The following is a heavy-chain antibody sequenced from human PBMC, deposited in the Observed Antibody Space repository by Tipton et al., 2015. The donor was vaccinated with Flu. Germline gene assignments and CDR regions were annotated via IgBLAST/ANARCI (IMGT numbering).Heavy chain of an antibody. Sequence: TLSLTCAVSGHSVSSGYYWGWIRQPPGKGLEWIGTIYHIENIFYNPSLKSRVTISVDTSKNEFSLNLSSATAADTAVYFCASLNGGSPQSLHYFDYWGQGALVAVSS. V-gene: IGHV4-38-2*01. CDR1: GHSVSSGYY. CDR2: IYHIENI. J-gene: IGHJ4*02. D-gene: IGHD1-26*01. CDR3: ASLNGGSPQSLHYFDY.